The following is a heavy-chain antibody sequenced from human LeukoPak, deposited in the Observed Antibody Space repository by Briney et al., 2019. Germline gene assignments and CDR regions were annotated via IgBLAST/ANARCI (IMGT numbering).Heavy chain of an antibody. D-gene: IGHD3-22*01. CDR1: GGTFSSYA. Sequence: SVKVSCKASGGTFSSYAISWVRQAPGQGLEWMGRIIPIFGTANYAQKFQGRVTITTDESMSRAYMELSSLRSEDTAVYYCARDPTYYYDSSGYSEGSFDYWGQGTLVTVSS. CDR3: ARDPTYYYDSSGYSEGSFDY. CDR2: IIPIFGTA. J-gene: IGHJ4*02. V-gene: IGHV1-69*05.